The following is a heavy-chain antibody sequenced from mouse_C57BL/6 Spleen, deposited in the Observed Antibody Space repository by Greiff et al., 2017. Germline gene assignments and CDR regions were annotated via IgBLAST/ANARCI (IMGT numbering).Heavy chain of an antibody. CDR1: GYTFTSYW. Sequence: QVQLQQPGAELVKPGASVKLSCKASGYTFTSYWMHWVKQRPGRGLEWIGRIDPNSGGTKYNEKFKGKATLTVDKPSSTAYMQLSSLASEDSAVYDCARRRELVFDYWGQGTTLTVSS. CDR2: IDPNSGGT. V-gene: IGHV1-72*01. D-gene: IGHD4-1*01. J-gene: IGHJ2*01. CDR3: ARRRELVFDY.